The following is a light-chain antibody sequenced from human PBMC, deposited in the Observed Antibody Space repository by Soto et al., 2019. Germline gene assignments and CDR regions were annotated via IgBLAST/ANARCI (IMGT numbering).Light chain of an antibody. CDR3: QQYNASPLP. Sequence: DIQMTQSPSTLSASVGDRVTITCRASQSISTWLAWYQQKPGKAPKLLIYKASSLEGGVPSRFGGSGSGTLFNITISSLHPDDFAPYYCQQYNASPLPFGGGTTVDIK. CDR2: KAS. CDR1: QSISTW. V-gene: IGKV1-5*03. J-gene: IGKJ4*01.